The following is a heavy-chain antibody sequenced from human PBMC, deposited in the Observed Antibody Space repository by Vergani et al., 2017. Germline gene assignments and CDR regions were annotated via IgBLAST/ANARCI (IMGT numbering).Heavy chain of an antibody. J-gene: IGHJ5*02. CDR3: ASDTHSGQRADR. V-gene: IGHV4-59*11. Sequence: QVQLQESGPGLVKSSETLSLTCSVSFVSIRNLYSNCIRQPPGKGLERIVSIYYSENTNYNPSLKTRVTISVDTSKNQFSLTLSSVTAADTAVYYCASDTHSGQRADRWGQGILVTVTS. CDR2: IYYSENT. D-gene: IGHD6-19*01. CDR1: FVSIRNLY.